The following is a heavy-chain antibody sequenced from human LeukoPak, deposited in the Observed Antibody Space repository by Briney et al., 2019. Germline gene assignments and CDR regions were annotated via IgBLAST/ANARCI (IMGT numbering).Heavy chain of an antibody. V-gene: IGHV3-21*01. CDR3: ARDLGVTSMKYGGFGFDY. CDR2: ISSSSSYI. Sequence: GGSLRLSCAASGFTFSSYSMNWVRQAPGKGLEWVSSISSSSSYIYYADSVKGRFTISRDNAKNSLYLQMNSLRAEDTAVYYCARDLGVTSMKYGGFGFDYWGQGTLVTVSS. J-gene: IGHJ4*02. CDR1: GFTFSSYS. D-gene: IGHD5-18*01.